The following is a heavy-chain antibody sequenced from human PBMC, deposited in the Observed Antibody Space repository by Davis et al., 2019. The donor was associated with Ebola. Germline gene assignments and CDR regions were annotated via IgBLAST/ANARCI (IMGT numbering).Heavy chain of an antibody. V-gene: IGHV5-51*01. D-gene: IGHD2-15*01. CDR3: AKYCSGGSCYPGDAFDI. CDR2: IYPGDSDT. Sequence: GESLKISCKTSGYNFATYWIAWVRQMPGKGLEWMGIIYPGDSDTRYSSSFQGQVTISADKSISTAYLQWSSLKASDTAMYYCAKYCSGGSCYPGDAFDIWGQGTMVTVSS. CDR1: GYNFATYW. J-gene: IGHJ3*02.